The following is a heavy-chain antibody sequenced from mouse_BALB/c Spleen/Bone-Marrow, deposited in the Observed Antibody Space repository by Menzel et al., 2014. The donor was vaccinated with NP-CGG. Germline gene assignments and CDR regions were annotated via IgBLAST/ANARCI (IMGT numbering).Heavy chain of an antibody. CDR2: IWAGGST. CDR3: AREGCGYYGSSGAAMDY. J-gene: IGHJ4*01. D-gene: IGHD1-1*01. V-gene: IGHV2-9*02. CDR1: GFSLXSYG. Sequence: VQLQQSGPGLVAPSQSLSISCTVSGFSLXSYGVHWVRQPPGQGLEWLGVIWAGGSTNYNSALMSRLSINKDNSKSQVFLKMNSLQTDDTAMYYCAREGCGYYGSSGAAMDYWGQGTTVTVSS.